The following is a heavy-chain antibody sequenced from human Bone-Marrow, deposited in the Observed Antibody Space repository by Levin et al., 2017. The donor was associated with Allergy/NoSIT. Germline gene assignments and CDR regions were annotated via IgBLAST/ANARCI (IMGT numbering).Heavy chain of an antibody. Sequence: GESLKISCKASGYTFTGYYMHWVRQAPGQGLEWMGWINPNSGGTNYAQKFQGRVTMTRDTSISTAYMELSRLRSDDTAVYYCARVRGEGSTSCEGTFDPWGQGTLVTVSS. CDR1: GYTFTGYY. V-gene: IGHV1-2*02. CDR2: INPNSGGT. J-gene: IGHJ5*02. CDR3: ARVRGEGSTSCEGTFDP. D-gene: IGHD2-2*01.